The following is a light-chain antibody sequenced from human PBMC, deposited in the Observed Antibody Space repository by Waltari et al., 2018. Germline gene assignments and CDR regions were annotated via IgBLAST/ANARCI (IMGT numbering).Light chain of an antibody. J-gene: IGLJ3*02. V-gene: IGLV6-57*02. CDR3: QSYDSTDWV. Sequence: KFMLTQPHSVSESPGKTVTISCTGSGGSIATNYVLWYQQRPGSAPILLIFADNQRPTGVPDRFSGSIDTSSNSASLTISGLKTEDEADYYCQSYDSTDWVFGGGTKLTVL. CDR2: ADN. CDR1: GGSIATNY.